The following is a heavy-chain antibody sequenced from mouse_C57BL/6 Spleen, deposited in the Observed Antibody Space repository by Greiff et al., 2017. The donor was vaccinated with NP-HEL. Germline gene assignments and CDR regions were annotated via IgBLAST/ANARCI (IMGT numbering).Heavy chain of an antibody. V-gene: IGHV5-4*03. Sequence: EVKLMESGGGLVKPGGSLKLSCAASGFTFSSYAMSWVRQTPEKRLEWVATISDGGSYTYYPDNVKGRFTISRDNAKNNLYLQMSHLKSEDTAMYYCARWARVKYYFDYWGQGTTLTVSS. J-gene: IGHJ2*01. CDR3: ARWARVKYYFDY. D-gene: IGHD1-3*01. CDR2: ISDGGSYT. CDR1: GFTFSSYA.